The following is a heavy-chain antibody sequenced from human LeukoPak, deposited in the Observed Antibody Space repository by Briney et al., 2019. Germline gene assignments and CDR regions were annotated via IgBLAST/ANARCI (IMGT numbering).Heavy chain of an antibody. CDR3: VQDNVGSGWPFDY. Sequence: GGSLRLSCTASGFTFSNYAMSWVRQAPGRGLEWVAFIRYDGSNKDSADSVKGRFTISRDNSKNTLFLEMNSLRAEDTAVYYCVQDNVGSGWPFDYWGQGTLVTVSS. D-gene: IGHD6-19*01. CDR2: IRYDGSNK. CDR1: GFTFSNYA. J-gene: IGHJ4*02. V-gene: IGHV3-30*02.